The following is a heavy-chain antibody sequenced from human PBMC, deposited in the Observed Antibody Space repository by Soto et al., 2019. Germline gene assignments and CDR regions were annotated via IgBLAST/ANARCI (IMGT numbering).Heavy chain of an antibody. CDR2: IYHTGSI. CDR3: EKLSAAERHSPFIIVFDS. V-gene: IGHV4-59*11. D-gene: IGHD2-15*01. CDR1: GVSMSGHF. J-gene: IGHJ4*02. Sequence: SETLSLTCAVSGVSMSGHFWNWIRQTPGRGLEWIGYIYHTGSIQYNPSLKSRVTISIDTSKSQFSPKLRSVTAADKATYHREKLSAAERHSPFIIVFDSWCKGAVVTVSS.